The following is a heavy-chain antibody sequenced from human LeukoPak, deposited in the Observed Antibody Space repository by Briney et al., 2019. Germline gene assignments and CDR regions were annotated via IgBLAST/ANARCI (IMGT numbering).Heavy chain of an antibody. CDR1: GYSFINHG. Sequence: ASVKVSCKASGYSFINHGISWVRQAPGHGLEWMGWISGYGGNTKYAQKFQGRVTMTTDTSTSTAYMELRSLRSDDTAVYYCARDPPYYDYVGYFYSPPPSDHWGQGTLVTVSS. CDR3: ARDPPYYDYVGYFYSPPPSDH. J-gene: IGHJ4*02. CDR2: ISGYGGNT. D-gene: IGHD3-22*01. V-gene: IGHV1-18*01.